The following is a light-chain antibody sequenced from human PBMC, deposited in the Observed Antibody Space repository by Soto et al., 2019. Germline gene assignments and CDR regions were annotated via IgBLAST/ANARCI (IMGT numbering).Light chain of an antibody. Sequence: QSVLTQPASVSGSPGQSITISCTGTSSDDGSYNLVSWYQQHPGKAPKLMIYEGSKRPSGVSNRFSGSKSGNTASLTISGLQAEDEADYYCCSYAGSSPSYVFGTGTKVTVL. V-gene: IGLV2-23*01. CDR1: SSDDGSYNL. CDR2: EGS. J-gene: IGLJ1*01. CDR3: CSYAGSSPSYV.